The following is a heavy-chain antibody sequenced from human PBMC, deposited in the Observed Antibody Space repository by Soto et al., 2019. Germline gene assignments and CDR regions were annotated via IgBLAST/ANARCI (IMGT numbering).Heavy chain of an antibody. CDR2: IYWDDDK. Sequence: KESGPALVKPTHTLTLTCTFSGFSLTTSGVGVGWIRQPPGQALEWLALIYWDDDKRYSPSLKSTLTITKDTSKNQVVLTMSNMDPVDTATYFCAHRGTVFDHWGQGTLVTVSS. V-gene: IGHV2-5*02. D-gene: IGHD2-21*02. CDR1: GFSLTTSGVG. CDR3: AHRGTVFDH. J-gene: IGHJ4*02.